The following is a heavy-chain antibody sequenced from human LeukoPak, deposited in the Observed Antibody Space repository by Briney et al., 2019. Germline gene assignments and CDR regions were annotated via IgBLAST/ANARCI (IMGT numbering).Heavy chain of an antibody. J-gene: IGHJ6*02. Sequence: PGGSLRLSCAASGFTFSDYYTSWIRQAPGRGLEWVSYISSSGSTIYYADSVKGRFTISRDNAKNSLYLQMNSLRAEDTAVYYCARDAPNYDFWSGYYYRTLYYYYGMDVWGQGTTVTVSS. V-gene: IGHV3-11*01. CDR1: GFTFSDYY. D-gene: IGHD3-3*01. CDR2: ISSSGSTI. CDR3: ARDAPNYDFWSGYYYRTLYYYYGMDV.